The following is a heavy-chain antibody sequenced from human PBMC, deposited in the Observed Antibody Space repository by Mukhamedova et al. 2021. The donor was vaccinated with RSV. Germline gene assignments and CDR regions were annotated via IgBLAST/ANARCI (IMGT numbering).Heavy chain of an antibody. CDR3: AKDYEDAYKSYYYCGMDV. V-gene: IGHV3-23*01. CDR2: ISGSGVST. J-gene: IGHJ6*02. D-gene: IGHD5-24*01. Sequence: GLQWVSTISGSGVSTYYADSVKGRFTISRDNSKNTAYMQMNSLRAEDTAVYYCAKDYEDAYKSYYYCGMDVWGQGTTVTVSS.